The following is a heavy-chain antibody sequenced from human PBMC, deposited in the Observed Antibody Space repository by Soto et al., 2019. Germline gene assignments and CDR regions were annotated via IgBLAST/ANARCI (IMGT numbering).Heavy chain of an antibody. CDR3: ERDGTYNWV. CDR2: IYSGGDT. CDR1: GFTVSNNY. D-gene: IGHD1-1*01. J-gene: IGHJ4*02. Sequence: ELQLVASGGGLVQPGGSLRLSCAASGFTVSNNYLRWVRQAPGKGLEWVSLIYSGGDTYYADSVKGRFTISRDNSKNTLYLQMNSLRDEDTAVYYCERDGTYNWVGGQGILVTVSS. V-gene: IGHV3-66*01.